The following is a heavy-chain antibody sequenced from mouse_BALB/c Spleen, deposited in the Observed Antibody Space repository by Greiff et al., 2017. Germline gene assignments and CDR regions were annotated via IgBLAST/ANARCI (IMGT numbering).Heavy chain of an antibody. CDR2: ISSGSSTI. CDR3: ARRPTTVVAGNYAMDY. D-gene: IGHD1-1*01. CDR1: GFTFSSFG. V-gene: IGHV5-17*02. J-gene: IGHJ4*01. Sequence: EVQLQESGGGLVQPGGSRKLSCAASGFTFSSFGMHWVRQAPEKGLEWVAYISSGSSTIYYADTVKGRFTISRDNPKNTLFLQMTSLRSEDTAMYYCARRPTTVVAGNYAMDYWGQGTSVTVSS.